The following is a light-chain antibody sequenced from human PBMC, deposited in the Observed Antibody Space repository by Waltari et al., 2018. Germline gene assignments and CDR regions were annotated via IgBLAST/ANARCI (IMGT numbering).Light chain of an antibody. CDR3: SSFTDTHTLL. CDR2: DVT. V-gene: IGLV2-14*03. Sequence: QSALTQPASVSGSPGQSITISCTGTSNDVGASNFVSWYQQHPGRAPQLMIYDVTEWPSGISDRFSGSKSANTASLTISGLLPEDEAIYYCSSFTDTHTLLFGGGTTVTVL. CDR1: SNDVGASNF. J-gene: IGLJ2*01.